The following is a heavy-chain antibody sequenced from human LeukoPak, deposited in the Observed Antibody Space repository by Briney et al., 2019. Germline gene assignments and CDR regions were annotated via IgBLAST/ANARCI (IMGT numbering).Heavy chain of an antibody. J-gene: IGHJ6*03. CDR1: GGTFTSYY. CDR3: ARSNYYYYMDV. V-gene: IGHV7-4-1*02. Sequence: ASVKVSCKASGGTFTSYYMHWVRQAPGQGLEWMGWINTNTGNPTYAQGFTGRFVFSLDTSVSTAYLQISSLKAEDTAVYYCARSNYYYYMDVWGKGTTVTVSS. CDR2: INTNTGNP.